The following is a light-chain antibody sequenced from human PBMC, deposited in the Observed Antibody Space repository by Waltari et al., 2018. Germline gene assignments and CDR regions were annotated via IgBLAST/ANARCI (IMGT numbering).Light chain of an antibody. CDR3: SSFAGSNNV. Sequence: QSALTQPPSASGSPGESVTISCPGTNSDIGLSNYVSWYQQHPDKAPKRMMYEVTKRPSGVPDRFSGSKSGNTASLTVSGLQTDDEADYFCSSFAGSNNVFGSGTKVTVL. CDR1: NSDIGLSNY. CDR2: EVT. J-gene: IGLJ1*01. V-gene: IGLV2-8*01.